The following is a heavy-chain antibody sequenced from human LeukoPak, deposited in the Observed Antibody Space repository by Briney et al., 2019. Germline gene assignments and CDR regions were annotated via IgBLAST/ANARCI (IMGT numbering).Heavy chain of an antibody. J-gene: IGHJ4*02. V-gene: IGHV3-21*04. CDR1: GFTFSSYS. D-gene: IGHD3-10*01. Sequence: GGSLRLACAASGFTFSSYSMNWVRQAPGKGLEWVSSISSSRSYIYYADSVKGRFTISRDNAKNSLYLQMNSLRAEDTAVYYCARGGRDYYGSGSPFDYWGQGTLVTVSS. CDR2: ISSSRSYI. CDR3: ARGGRDYYGSGSPFDY.